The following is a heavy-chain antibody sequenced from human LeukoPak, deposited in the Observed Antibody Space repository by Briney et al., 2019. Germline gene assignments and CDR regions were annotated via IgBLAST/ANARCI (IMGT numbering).Heavy chain of an antibody. CDR2: IYYSGNT. Sequence: SETLSLTCTVSGGSISSYYWIWIRQPPGKGLEWVGFIYYSGNTNYNPSLKSRVSISVDTSKNQFSLKLRSVTAADTAVYYCASAREYSSSSGRAYYFDNXXXXXXVTVSS. V-gene: IGHV4-59*01. CDR1: GGSISSYY. CDR3: ASAREYSSSSGRAYYFDN. J-gene: IGHJ4*01. D-gene: IGHD6-6*01.